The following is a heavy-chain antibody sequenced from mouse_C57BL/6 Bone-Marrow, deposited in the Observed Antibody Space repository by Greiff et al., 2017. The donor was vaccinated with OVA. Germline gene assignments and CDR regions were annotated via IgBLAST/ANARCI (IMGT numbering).Heavy chain of an antibody. V-gene: IGHV1-7*01. CDR1: GYTFTSYW. D-gene: IGHD1-1*01. J-gene: IGHJ1*03. Sequence: QVQLKQSGAELAKPGASVKLSCKASGYTFTSYWMHWVKQRPGQGLEWIGYINPSSGYTKYNQKFKDKATLTADKSSSTAYMQLSSLTYEDSAVYYCERWGLLWYFDVWGTGTTVTVSS. CDR3: ERWGLLWYFDV. CDR2: INPSSGYT.